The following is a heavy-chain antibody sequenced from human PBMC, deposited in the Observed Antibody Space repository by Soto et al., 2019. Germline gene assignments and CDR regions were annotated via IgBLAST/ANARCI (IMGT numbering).Heavy chain of an antibody. CDR3: ANADYDNYLFYYYGMDV. CDR2: ISGSAGSA. D-gene: IGHD3-9*01. CDR1: GFTFSTYA. J-gene: IGHJ6*02. Sequence: GSLRLSCAASGFTFSTYAMSWVRQAPGKGLEWVSGISGSAGSAYYADSVKGRFTISRDNSRNTLCLQMNSLRAEDTAIYYCANADYDNYLFYYYGMDVWGQGTTVTVSS. V-gene: IGHV3-23*01.